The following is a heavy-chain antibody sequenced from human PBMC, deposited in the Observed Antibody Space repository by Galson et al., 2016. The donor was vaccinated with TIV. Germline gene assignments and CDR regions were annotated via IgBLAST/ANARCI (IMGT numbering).Heavy chain of an antibody. CDR2: MSPANGNT. Sequence: SVKVSCKASGYTFTSFDISWIRQAPGQGLEWMGWMSPANGNTGYAQKFRGRITMTRHPSTTTVYMELSGLTSEDTAVYYCARGHYYDNSGYSFDFWGQGTLVTVSS. V-gene: IGHV1-8*01. D-gene: IGHD3-22*01. CDR3: ARGHYYDNSGYSFDF. CDR1: GYTFTSFD. J-gene: IGHJ4*02.